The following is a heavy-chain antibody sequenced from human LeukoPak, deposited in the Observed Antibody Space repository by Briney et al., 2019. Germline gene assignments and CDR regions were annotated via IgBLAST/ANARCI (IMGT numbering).Heavy chain of an antibody. CDR2: INPNSGGT. CDR3: ASMVRGDRDSPYYYYYMDV. D-gene: IGHD3-10*01. Sequence: ASVKVSCKASGYTFTGYYMHWVRQAPGQGLEWMGWINPNSGGTNYAQKFQGRVTMTRDTSISTAYMELSRLRSDDTAVYYCASMVRGDRDSPYYYYYMDVWGKGTTVTVSS. CDR1: GYTFTGYY. V-gene: IGHV1-2*02. J-gene: IGHJ6*03.